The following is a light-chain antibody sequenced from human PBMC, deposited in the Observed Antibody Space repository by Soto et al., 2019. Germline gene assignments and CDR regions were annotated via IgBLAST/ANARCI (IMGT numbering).Light chain of an antibody. CDR1: QSVSSN. Sequence: EIVMTQSPATLSVSPGERATLSCRASQSVSSNLAWYQQKPGQAPRLLIYGASTRATGIPARFSGSGSGTECTLTISSLQSEDFAVYDCQQYNNWPTFGQGTRLEIK. CDR3: QQYNNWPT. J-gene: IGKJ5*01. CDR2: GAS. V-gene: IGKV3-15*01.